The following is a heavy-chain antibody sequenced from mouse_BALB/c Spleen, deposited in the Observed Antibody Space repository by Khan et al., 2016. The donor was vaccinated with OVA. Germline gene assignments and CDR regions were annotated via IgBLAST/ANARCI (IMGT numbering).Heavy chain of an antibody. V-gene: IGHV1-5*01. CDR2: IYPGNTDT. D-gene: IGHD4-1*01. J-gene: IGHJ3*01. CDR1: GYTFTSYW. Sequence: EVQRVESGTVLARPGASVKMSCKASGYTFTSYWMHWVKQRPGQGLEWIGDIYPGNTDTNYNQKFKGKAKLNAVTSTSTAYMELSSLTNEDSAVYYCTRRNWDVAWFAYWGPGTLVTVSA. CDR3: TRRNWDVAWFAY.